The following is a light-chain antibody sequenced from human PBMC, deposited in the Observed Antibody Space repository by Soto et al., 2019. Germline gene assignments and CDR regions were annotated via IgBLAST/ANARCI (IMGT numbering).Light chain of an antibody. Sequence: EIVLTQSPGTLSLSPGERATLSCRASQSVTNSYLAWYQQKPGQAPRPLIYGISNRATGIPDRFSGSGSGTDFTLTISSLQPEDFATYYCQQSYSTPFGPGTKVDIK. J-gene: IGKJ3*01. CDR3: QQSYSTP. CDR1: QSVTNSY. V-gene: IGKV3-20*01. CDR2: GIS.